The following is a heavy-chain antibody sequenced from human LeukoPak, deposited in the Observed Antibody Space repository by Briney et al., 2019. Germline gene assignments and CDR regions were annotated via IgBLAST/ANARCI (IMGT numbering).Heavy chain of an antibody. CDR3: ASFGVVTPNTFG. V-gene: IGHV1-46*01. CDR1: GYTFTSYY. CDR2: INPSGGST. D-gene: IGHD3-3*01. Sequence: ASVKVSCEASGYTFTSYYMHWVRQAPGQGLEWMGIINPSGGSTSYAQKFQGRVTMTRDTSTSTVYMELSSLRSEDTAVYYCASFGVVTPNTFGWGQGTLVTVSS. J-gene: IGHJ4*02.